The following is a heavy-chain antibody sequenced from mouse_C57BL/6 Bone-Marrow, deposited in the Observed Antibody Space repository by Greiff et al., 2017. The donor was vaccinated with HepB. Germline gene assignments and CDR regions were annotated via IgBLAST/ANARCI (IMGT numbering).Heavy chain of an antibody. CDR1: GFSLTSYG. D-gene: IGHD1-1*01. Sequence: QVQLKESGPGLVAPSQSLSITCTVSGFSLTSYGVDWVRQSPGKGLEWLGVIWGVGSTNYNSALKSRLSISKDNSKSQVFLKMNSLKTDDTAMYYCASDQITTVGAMDYWGQGTSVTVSS. CDR2: IWGVGST. J-gene: IGHJ4*01. CDR3: ASDQITTVGAMDY. V-gene: IGHV2-6*01.